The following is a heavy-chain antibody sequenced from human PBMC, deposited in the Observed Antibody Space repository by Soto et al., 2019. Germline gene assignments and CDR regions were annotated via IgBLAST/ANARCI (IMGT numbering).Heavy chain of an antibody. J-gene: IGHJ3*02. CDR1: GYTFTSYD. CDR2: MNPNSGNT. V-gene: IGHV1-8*01. CDR3: ASLSPGPYIVATENAFDI. D-gene: IGHD5-12*01. Sequence: GASVKVSCKASGYTFTSYDINCVRQATGQGLEWMGWMNPNSGNTGYAQKFQGRVTMTRNTSISTAYMELSSLRSEDTAVYYCASLSPGPYIVATENAFDIWGQGTMVTVSS.